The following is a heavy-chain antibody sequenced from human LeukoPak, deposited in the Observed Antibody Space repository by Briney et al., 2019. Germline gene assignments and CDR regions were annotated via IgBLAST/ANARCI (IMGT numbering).Heavy chain of an antibody. CDR1: GGSISGYF. Sequence: SETLSLTCTVSGGSISGYFWSWIRQPPGKGLEWIGYIYHSGSTNYNPSLKSRVTIFVDTSKNQFSLNLSSVTAADTAVYYCARVVPRPGHRGYGDLDVWGQGTLVTVSS. CDR2: IYHSGST. CDR3: ARVVPRPGHRGYGDLDV. D-gene: IGHD5-12*01. J-gene: IGHJ4*02. V-gene: IGHV4-59*01.